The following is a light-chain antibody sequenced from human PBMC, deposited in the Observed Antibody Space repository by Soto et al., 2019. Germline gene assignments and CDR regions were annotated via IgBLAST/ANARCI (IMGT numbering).Light chain of an antibody. CDR3: QQYASSPYT. J-gene: IGKJ2*01. CDR2: GAS. CDR1: QTVSTS. V-gene: IGKV3-20*01. Sequence: ENALTQSPATLSLAPGERATLSCRASQTVSTSLAWYQQKPGRAPRLLIYGASSRATGIPDRFSGSGSGTDFTLTITTLEPEDSAVYFCQQYASSPYTFGQGTKVDIK.